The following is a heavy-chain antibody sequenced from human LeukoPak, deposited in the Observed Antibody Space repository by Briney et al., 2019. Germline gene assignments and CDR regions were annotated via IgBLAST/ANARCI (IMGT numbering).Heavy chain of an antibody. J-gene: IGHJ5*02. Sequence: PSETLSLTCTVSGGSISSYYWSWIRQPPGKGLEWIGYIYYSGSTNYNPSLKSRVTISVDTSKNQFSLKLSSVTAADTAVYYCARGGITMVRGVIPSNWFDPWGQGTLVTVSS. CDR3: ARGGITMVRGVIPSNWFDP. CDR2: IYYSGST. D-gene: IGHD3-10*01. V-gene: IGHV4-59*08. CDR1: GGSISSYY.